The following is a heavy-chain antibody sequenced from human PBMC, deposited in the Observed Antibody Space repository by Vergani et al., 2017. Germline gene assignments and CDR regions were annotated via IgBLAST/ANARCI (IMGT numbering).Heavy chain of an antibody. J-gene: IGHJ3*02. CDR1: GGSISSYY. V-gene: IGHV4-59*01. D-gene: IGHD1-26*01. CDR2: IYYSGST. CDR3: ASLSGREGPDAFDI. Sequence: QVQLQESGPGLVKPSQTLSLTCTVSGGSISSYYWSWIRQPPGKGLEWIGYIYYSGSTNYNPSLKSRVTISVDTSKNQFSLKLSSVTAADTAVYYCASLSGREGPDAFDIWGQGTMVTVSS.